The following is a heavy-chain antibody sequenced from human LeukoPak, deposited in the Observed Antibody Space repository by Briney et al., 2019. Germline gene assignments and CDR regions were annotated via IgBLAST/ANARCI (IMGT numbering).Heavy chain of an antibody. CDR1: GFTFSTYP. CDR2: ISYDGTNK. Sequence: PGGSLRLSCAASGFTFSTYPMHWVRQAPGKGLEWVAAISYDGTNKYHADSVKGRFTISRDNSKNTLYLQMNSLRAEDTAVYYCVRETGNWYFDLWGRGTLVTVSS. D-gene: IGHD1-1*01. CDR3: VRETGNWYFDL. V-gene: IGHV3-30-3*01. J-gene: IGHJ2*01.